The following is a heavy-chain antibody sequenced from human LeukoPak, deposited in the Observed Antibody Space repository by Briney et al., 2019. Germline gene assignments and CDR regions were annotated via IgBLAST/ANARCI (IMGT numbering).Heavy chain of an antibody. V-gene: IGHV4-59*01. J-gene: IGHJ3*02. CDR2: IYYSGST. CDR3: ASNYYDYVWGSYRRGAFDI. Sequence: SETLSLTCTVSGGSISSYYWSWIRQPPGKGLEWIRYIYYSGSTNYNPSLKSRVTISVDTSKNQFSLKLSSVTAADTAVYYCASNYYDYVWGSYRRGAFDIWGQGTMVTVSS. CDR1: GGSISSYY. D-gene: IGHD3-16*02.